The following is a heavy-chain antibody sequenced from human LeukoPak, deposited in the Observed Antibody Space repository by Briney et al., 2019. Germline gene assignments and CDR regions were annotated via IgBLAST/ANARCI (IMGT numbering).Heavy chain of an antibody. J-gene: IGHJ4*02. V-gene: IGHV3-23*01. CDR3: ANTMTTVTTWSVWAY. CDR1: GFTFSSYA. D-gene: IGHD4-11*01. Sequence: GGSLRLSCAASGFTFSSYAMSWVRQAPGKGLKWASAISGSGGSTYYADSVKGRFTISRDNSKNTLYLQMNSLRAEDTAVYYCANTMTTVTTWSVWAYWGQGTLVTVSS. CDR2: ISGSGGST.